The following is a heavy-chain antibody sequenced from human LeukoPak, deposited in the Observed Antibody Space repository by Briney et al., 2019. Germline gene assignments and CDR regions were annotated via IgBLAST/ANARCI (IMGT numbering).Heavy chain of an antibody. CDR1: GYTFTGYY. Sequence: ASVKVSRNASGYTFTGYYMHWVRQAPGQGLERMGWINPNSGGTNYAQKFQGRVTMTRDTSISTAYMELSRLRSDDTAVYYCARATYYYGSGSYTNDYWGQGTLVTVSS. CDR2: INPNSGGT. D-gene: IGHD3-10*01. V-gene: IGHV1-2*02. J-gene: IGHJ4*02. CDR3: ARATYYYGSGSYTNDY.